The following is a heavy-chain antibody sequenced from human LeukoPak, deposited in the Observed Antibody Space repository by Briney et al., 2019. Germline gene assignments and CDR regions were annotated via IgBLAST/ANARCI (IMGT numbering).Heavy chain of an antibody. CDR3: ARDRSNAFDI. CDR2: LFSVGTT. Sequence: GGSLRLSCAASGFTGSNNYMSWVRQAPGKGLEWVSILFSVGTTFYADSVKGRFTLSRDNSKNTLYLHMNSLGDADTAVYYCARDRSNAFDIWGQGTMVTVSS. J-gene: IGHJ3*02. V-gene: IGHV3-66*02. CDR1: GFTGSNNY.